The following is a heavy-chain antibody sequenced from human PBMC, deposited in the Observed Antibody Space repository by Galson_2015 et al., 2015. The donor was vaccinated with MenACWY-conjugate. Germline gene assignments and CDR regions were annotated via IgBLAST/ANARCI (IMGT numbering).Heavy chain of an antibody. CDR3: ARGKQDAFDI. CDR1: GYTFNNYG. Sequence: SVKVSCKASGYTFNNYGISWVRQAPGQGLEWMGWISSYNGNRHYAQKLQGRVSMTTDIFTSTAYMELWSLRFVDTAVYYCARGKQDAFDIWGQWTMVTVSS. J-gene: IGHJ3*02. CDR2: ISSYNGNR. V-gene: IGHV1-18*01.